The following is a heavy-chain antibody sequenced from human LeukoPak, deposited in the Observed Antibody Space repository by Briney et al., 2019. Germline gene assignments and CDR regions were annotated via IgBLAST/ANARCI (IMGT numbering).Heavy chain of an antibody. J-gene: IGHJ4*02. Sequence: SETLSLTCSVSGDSITSYYWSWIRQPPGKGLEWICYVYYSGSTNYNPSLERRVTISLDTSKNEFSLKVSSVTAADTAVYYCARSQMYYYQSSIYFDYWGQGALVTVSS. D-gene: IGHD3-22*01. CDR2: VYYSGST. V-gene: IGHV4-59*08. CDR1: GDSITSYY. CDR3: ARSQMYYYQSSIYFDY.